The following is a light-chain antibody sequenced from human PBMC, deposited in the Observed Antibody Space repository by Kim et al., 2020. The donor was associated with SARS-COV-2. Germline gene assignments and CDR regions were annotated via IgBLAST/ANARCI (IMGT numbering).Light chain of an antibody. CDR2: DAS. CDR1: QSVSSY. V-gene: IGKV3-11*01. Sequence: EIVLTQSPATLSLSPEERATLSCRASQSVSSYLAWYQQKPGQAPRLLIYDASNRATGIPARFSGSGSGTDFTLTISSLEPEDFPVYYCQRRSNWPPFTFGGGTKVDIK. J-gene: IGKJ4*01. CDR3: QRRSNWPPFT.